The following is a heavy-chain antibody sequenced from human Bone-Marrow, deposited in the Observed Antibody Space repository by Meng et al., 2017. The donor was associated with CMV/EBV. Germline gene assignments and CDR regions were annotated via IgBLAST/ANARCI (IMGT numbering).Heavy chain of an antibody. Sequence: WMRWVRQAPGKGLEWVGRIKSKTDGGTTDYAAPVKGRFTISRDDSKNTLYLQMNSLKTEDTAVYYCTTETQLTYYDILTGYYPNFDYWGQGTLVTVSS. J-gene: IGHJ4*02. D-gene: IGHD3-9*01. CDR3: TTETQLTYYDILTGYYPNFDY. CDR1: W. V-gene: IGHV3-15*01. CDR2: IKSKTDGGTT.